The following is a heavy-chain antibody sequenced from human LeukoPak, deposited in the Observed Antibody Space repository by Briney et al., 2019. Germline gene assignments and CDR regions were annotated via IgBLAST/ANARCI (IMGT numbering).Heavy chain of an antibody. J-gene: IGHJ4*02. CDR1: GFTFNSYA. D-gene: IGHD2-15*01. CDR3: AKAPISKDCSGGSCYLFDY. V-gene: IGHV3-23*01. Sequence: GGSLRLSCAASGFTFNSYAMTWVRQAPGKGLEWVSSVSDSGDYTYYADSVKGRFTISRDNSKNTLYLQVNSLGAEDTAVYYCAKAPISKDCSGGSCYLFDYWGQGTLVTVSS. CDR2: VSDSGDYT.